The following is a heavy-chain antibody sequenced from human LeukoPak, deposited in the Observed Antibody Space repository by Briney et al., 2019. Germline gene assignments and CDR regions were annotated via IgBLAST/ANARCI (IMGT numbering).Heavy chain of an antibody. D-gene: IGHD4-17*01. CDR2: SIPIFGTA. CDR1: GGTFSSYA. V-gene: IGHV1-69*13. CDR3: ARDLTTVTKAGNY. Sequence: SVKVSCKASGGTFSSYAISWVRQAPGQGLEWMGGSIPIFGTANYAQKFQGRVTINADESTSTAYMELSSLRSEDTAVYYCARDLTTVTKAGNYWGQGTLVTVYS. J-gene: IGHJ4*02.